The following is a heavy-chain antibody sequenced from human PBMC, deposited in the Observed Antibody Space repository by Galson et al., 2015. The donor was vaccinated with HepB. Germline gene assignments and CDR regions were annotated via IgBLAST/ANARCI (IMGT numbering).Heavy chain of an antibody. V-gene: IGHV1-69*06. CDR2: IIPIFGTA. J-gene: IGHJ5*02. Sequence: SVKVSCKASVGTFSSYAISWVRQVPGQGLEWMGGIIPIFGTANYAQKFQGRVTITADKSTSTAYMELRSLRSEDTAVYYCARAHYDILTGYSLNWFDPWGHGTLVTVSS. D-gene: IGHD3-9*01. CDR1: VGTFSSYA. CDR3: ARAHYDILTGYSLNWFDP.